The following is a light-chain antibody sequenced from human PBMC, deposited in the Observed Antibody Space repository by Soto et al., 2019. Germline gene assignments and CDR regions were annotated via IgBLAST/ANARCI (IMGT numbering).Light chain of an antibody. CDR3: QQYGTSPEWT. J-gene: IGKJ1*01. V-gene: IGKV3-20*01. CDR1: QSVSSSY. Sequence: EIVLTQSPGTLSLSLGERVTLSCRASQSVSSSYLAWYQQKPGQAPRLLIYGASSRATGIPDRFSGSGSGTDFTLTISSMEPEDSGVYYCQQYGTSPEWTFGQGTKVEIK. CDR2: GAS.